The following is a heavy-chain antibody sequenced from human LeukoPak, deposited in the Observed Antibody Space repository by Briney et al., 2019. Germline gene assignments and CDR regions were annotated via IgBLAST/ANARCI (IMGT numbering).Heavy chain of an antibody. Sequence: GGSLRLSCAASAFSFSSYGMNWVRQAPGKGLEWISYISSSGNSKYYADSVKGRFTVSRDNVWKSLYLQKDSLRAEDTAVYYCARRITISGVGYYMDVWGKGTTVTVSS. CDR2: ISSSGNSK. CDR1: AFSFSSYG. CDR3: ARRITISGVGYYMDV. D-gene: IGHD3-3*01. J-gene: IGHJ6*03. V-gene: IGHV3-48*01.